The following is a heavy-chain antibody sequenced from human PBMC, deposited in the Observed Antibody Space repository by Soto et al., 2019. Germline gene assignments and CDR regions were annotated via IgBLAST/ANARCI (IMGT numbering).Heavy chain of an antibody. CDR1: GFTFSSYA. V-gene: IGHV3-30-3*01. Sequence: QVQLVESGGGVVQPGRSLRLSCAASGFTFSSYAMHWVRQAPGKGLEWVAVISYDGSNKYYADSVKGRFTISRDNSKNTLNLQMNSLRAEDTAVYYCASPRLSSDGTTPIDYWGQGTLVIVSS. D-gene: IGHD6-13*01. J-gene: IGHJ4*02. CDR2: ISYDGSNK. CDR3: ASPRLSSDGTTPIDY.